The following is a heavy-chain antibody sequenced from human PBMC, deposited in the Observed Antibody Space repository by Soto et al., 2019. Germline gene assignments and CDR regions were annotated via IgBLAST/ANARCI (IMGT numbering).Heavy chain of an antibody. V-gene: IGHV3-7*01. J-gene: IGHJ3*02. CDR3: ARGYCSSTSCSEDAFDI. D-gene: IGHD2-2*01. Sequence: GGSLRLSCAASGFTFSSYWMSWVRQAPGKGLEWVANIKQGGSEKYYVDSVKGRFTISRDNAKNSLYLQMNSLRAEDTAVYYCARGYCSSTSCSEDAFDIWGQGTMVTVSS. CDR1: GFTFSSYW. CDR2: IKQGGSEK.